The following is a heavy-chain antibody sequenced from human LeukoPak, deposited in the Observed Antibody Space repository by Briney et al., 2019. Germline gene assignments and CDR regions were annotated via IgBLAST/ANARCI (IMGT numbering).Heavy chain of an antibody. D-gene: IGHD6-6*01. J-gene: IGHJ5*02. CDR3: ARAPGYSSSSGGLDP. CDR1: GGSISSFGYY. Sequence: SETLSLTCAVSGGSISSFGYYWSWIRQPPGKGLEWIGEINHSGSTNYNPSLKSRVTISVDTSKNQFSLKLSSVTAADTAVYYCARAPGYSSSSGGLDPWGQGTLVTVSS. V-gene: IGHV4-34*01. CDR2: INHSGST.